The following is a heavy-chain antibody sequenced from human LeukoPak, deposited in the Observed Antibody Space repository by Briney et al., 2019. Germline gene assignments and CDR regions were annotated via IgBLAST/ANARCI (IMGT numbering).Heavy chain of an antibody. CDR1: GFPFSSYG. CDR3: AKQYGGYFEY. Sequence: AGGSLRLSCAASGFPFSSYGMHWVRQAPGKGPEWVAFMRFDGSIEYYADSVRGRFTISRDNSKNTLYLQMDSLRPEDTAVYYCAKQYGGYFEYWGQGTLVSVSS. V-gene: IGHV3-30*02. CDR2: MRFDGSIE. J-gene: IGHJ4*02. D-gene: IGHD6-13*01.